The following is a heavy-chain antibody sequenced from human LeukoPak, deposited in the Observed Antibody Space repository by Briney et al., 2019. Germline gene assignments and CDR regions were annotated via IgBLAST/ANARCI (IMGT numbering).Heavy chain of an antibody. CDR1: GGSISSGGYY. CDR3: ARVRGQLLLFDY. CDR2: IYYSGST. V-gene: IGHV4-31*03. D-gene: IGHD2-15*01. Sequence: SETLSLTCTVSGGSISSGGYYWSWIRQHPGTGLEWIGYIYYSGSTYYNPSLKSRVTISVDTSKNQFSLKLSSVTAADTAVYYCARVRGQLLLFDYWGQGTLVTVSS. J-gene: IGHJ4*02.